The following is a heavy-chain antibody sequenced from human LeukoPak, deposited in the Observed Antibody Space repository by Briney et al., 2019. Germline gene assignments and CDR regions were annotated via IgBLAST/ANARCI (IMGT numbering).Heavy chain of an antibody. CDR3: ARPSGWYRFNYFDY. J-gene: IGHJ4*02. D-gene: IGHD6-19*01. CDR1: GGSFSGYY. V-gene: IGHV4-34*01. Sequence: SGTLSLTCAVYGGSFSGYYWSWIRQPPGKGLEWIGEINHSGSTNYNPSLKSRVTISVDTSKNQFSLKLSSVTAADTAVYYCARPSGWYRFNYFDYWGQGTLVTVSS. CDR2: INHSGST.